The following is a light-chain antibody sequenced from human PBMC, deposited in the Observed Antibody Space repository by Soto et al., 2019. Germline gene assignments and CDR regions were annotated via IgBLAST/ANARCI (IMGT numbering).Light chain of an antibody. V-gene: IGLV2-14*03. J-gene: IGLJ1*01. CDR2: DVS. CDR3: CSYTTSSTYV. Sequence: QSVLTQPASMSGSPGQSIAISCTGTSSDVGGYNYVSWYQQHPGKAPKLMIYDVSNRPSGVSNRFSGSKSGNTASLTISGLRAEDEADYYCCSYTTSSTYVFGTGTTVTVL. CDR1: SSDVGGYNY.